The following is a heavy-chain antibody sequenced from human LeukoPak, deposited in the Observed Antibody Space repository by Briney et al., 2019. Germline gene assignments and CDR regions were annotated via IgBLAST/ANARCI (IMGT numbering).Heavy chain of an antibody. J-gene: IGHJ3*02. Sequence: GGSLRLSCAASGFTFSSSAMNWVRQAPGEGLEWVSSISGSGGNTYYADSVRGRFTISRDNSKNTLYLQMNRLRAEDTAIYYCAKDKYCSDGSCVDAFDIWGQGTMVTVSS. CDR1: GFTFSSSA. D-gene: IGHD2-15*01. V-gene: IGHV3-23*01. CDR2: ISGSGGNT. CDR3: AKDKYCSDGSCVDAFDI.